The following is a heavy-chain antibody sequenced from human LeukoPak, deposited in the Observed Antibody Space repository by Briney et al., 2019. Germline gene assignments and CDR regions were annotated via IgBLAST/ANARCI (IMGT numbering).Heavy chain of an antibody. Sequence: SETLSLTCTVPGGSISSYYWSWIRQPPGKGLEWIGSIYYSGSTYYNPSLKSRVTISVDTSKNQFSLKLSSVTAADTAVYYCAMPPPHEAAFDIWGQGTMVTVSS. D-gene: IGHD2-2*01. CDR1: GGSISSYY. J-gene: IGHJ3*02. CDR3: AMPPPHEAAFDI. CDR2: IYYSGST. V-gene: IGHV4-59*05.